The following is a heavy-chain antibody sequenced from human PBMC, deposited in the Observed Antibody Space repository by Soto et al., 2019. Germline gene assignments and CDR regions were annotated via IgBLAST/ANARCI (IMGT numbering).Heavy chain of an antibody. V-gene: IGHV4-59*01. J-gene: IGHJ4*02. CDR2: IYFNGNT. Sequence: SETLSLTCTVSAASFSKYYWTWIRQPPGKGLEWIGYIYFNGNTKYNPSLEGRLTISIDTSKKEFSLKLTSVTAADAAVYYCASVTCGGIGLAHWGQGTSGTVSS. D-gene: IGHD3-16*01. CDR1: AASFSKYY. CDR3: ASVTCGGIGLAH.